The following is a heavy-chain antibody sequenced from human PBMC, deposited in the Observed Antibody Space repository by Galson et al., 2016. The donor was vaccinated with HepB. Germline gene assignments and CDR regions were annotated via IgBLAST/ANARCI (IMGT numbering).Heavy chain of an antibody. CDR2: ISSDGGST. Sequence: SLRLSCAASGFTFSNFAMHWVRQAPGKGLEYVSGISSDGGSTFYADSVTDRFTVSRANSKNTLYLQMGSLRADDMAVYYCASPVYGDYISYYYYGMDVWGQGTTVTVSS. V-gene: IGHV3-64*02. D-gene: IGHD4-17*01. CDR1: GFTFSNFA. J-gene: IGHJ6*02. CDR3: ASPVYGDYISYYYYGMDV.